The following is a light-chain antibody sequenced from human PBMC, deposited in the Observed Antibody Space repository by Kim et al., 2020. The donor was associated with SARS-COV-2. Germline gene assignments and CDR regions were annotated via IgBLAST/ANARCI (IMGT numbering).Light chain of an antibody. CDR3: QQAYSLPIT. CDR2: AAS. Sequence: ASVGDRVNITCRASQPISSWLAWYQQKPGRAPKLLIYAASALQSGVPSRFSGIGSGTDFTLTINTLQTENFATYFCQQAYSLPITFGGGTKVDIK. V-gene: IGKV1-12*01. CDR1: QPISSW. J-gene: IGKJ4*01.